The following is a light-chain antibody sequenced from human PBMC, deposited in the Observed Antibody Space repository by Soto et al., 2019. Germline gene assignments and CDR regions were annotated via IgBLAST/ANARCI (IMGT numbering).Light chain of an antibody. V-gene: IGKV3-11*01. CDR3: HQRTNWPVT. CDR2: DAS. CDR1: QSISSY. Sequence: EIVLTQSPATLSLSPGERATLSCRASQSISSYLAWYQQKPGQAPRLLIYDASNRATGIPARFSGSGSGTNFTLTISSLEPEDFAVYYCHQRTNWPVTFGQGTRLEI. J-gene: IGKJ5*01.